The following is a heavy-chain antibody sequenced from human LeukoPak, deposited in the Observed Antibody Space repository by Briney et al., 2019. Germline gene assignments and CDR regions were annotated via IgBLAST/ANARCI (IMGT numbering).Heavy chain of an antibody. Sequence: VGSLRLSCVASGFTFETYGMSWVRQVPGKGPEWGSVNSRKGDKKDYSDAVEGRFTIYKDNAKNSVYLQTNSLRVEDTAFYYCVRAGWSHHWLFNPWGRGTLVAVSS. CDR3: VRAGWSHHWLFNP. D-gene: IGHD2-15*01. V-gene: IGHV3-20*04. CDR1: GFTFETYG. CDR2: NSRKGDKK. J-gene: IGHJ2*01.